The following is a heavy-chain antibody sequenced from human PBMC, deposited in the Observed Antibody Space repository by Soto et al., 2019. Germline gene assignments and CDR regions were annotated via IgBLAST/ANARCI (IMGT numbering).Heavy chain of an antibody. J-gene: IGHJ6*02. D-gene: IGHD3-10*01. V-gene: IGHV4-4*02. CDR1: GGSISSSNW. Sequence: SETLSLTCAVSGGSISSSNWWSWVRQPPGKGLEWIGEIYHSGSTNYNPSLKSRVTISVDKSKNQFSLKLSSVTAADTAVYYCARDRAVRGAPGNYYYALAVCGQGTTLTLSS. CDR3: ARDRAVRGAPGNYYYALAV. CDR2: IYHSGST.